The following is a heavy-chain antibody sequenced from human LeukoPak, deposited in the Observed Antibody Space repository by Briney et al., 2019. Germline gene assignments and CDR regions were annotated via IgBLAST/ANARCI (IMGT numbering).Heavy chain of an antibody. V-gene: IGHV3-23*01. D-gene: IGHD6-13*01. J-gene: IGHJ4*02. CDR1: GFTFSSYA. Sequence: GGSLRLSCAASGFTFSSYAMGWVRQAPGKGLEWVSIISGTGGTTYYADSVKGRFTISRDNSKNTLYLQMNSLRAEDTAVYFCARDLLSAAAGQLDYWGQGTLVTVSS. CDR2: ISGTGGTT. CDR3: ARDLLSAAAGQLDY.